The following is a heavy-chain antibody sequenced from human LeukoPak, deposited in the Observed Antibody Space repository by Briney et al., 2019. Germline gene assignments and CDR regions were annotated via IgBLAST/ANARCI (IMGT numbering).Heavy chain of an antibody. J-gene: IGHJ6*02. V-gene: IGHV1-2*02. D-gene: IGHD2-15*01. CDR3: ARDLDIVVVAAALRHYGLDV. CDR2: VDTKRGVT. CDR1: AYTFSDYY. Sequence: ASVKVSCKASAYTFSDYYLHWMRQAPGQGLEWMGWVDTKRGVTNYAPNFQGRVTMTRDTSISTAYMELTGLRSDDTAVYYCARDLDIVVVAAALRHYGLDVWGQGTTVTVSS.